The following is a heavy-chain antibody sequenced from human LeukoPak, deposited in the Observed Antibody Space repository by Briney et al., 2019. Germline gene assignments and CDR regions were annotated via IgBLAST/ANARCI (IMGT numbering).Heavy chain of an antibody. CDR2: ISSSSSYI. D-gene: IGHD6-13*01. J-gene: IGHJ6*03. CDR3: ARVSIAAAPYYMDV. Sequence: PGGSLRLSCAVSGFTYSSYSMNWVRQAPGKGLEWVSSISSSSSYIYYADSVKGRFTISRDNAKNSLYLQMNSLRAEDTAVYYCARVSIAAAPYYMDVWGKGTTVTVSS. V-gene: IGHV3-21*01. CDR1: GFTYSSYS.